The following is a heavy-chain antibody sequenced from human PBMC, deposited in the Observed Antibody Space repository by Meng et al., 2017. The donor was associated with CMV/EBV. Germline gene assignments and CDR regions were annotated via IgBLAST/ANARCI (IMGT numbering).Heavy chain of an antibody. Sequence: ASVKVSCKVSGYTLTELSIHWVRQAPGKGLEWMGSFDPEDGETIYAQKFQGRVTVTEDTSTDTAYMELSRLRSEDTAVYYCATVLLVVVAATHAFDFWGQGTMVTVSS. CDR3: ATVLLVVVAATHAFDF. CDR1: GYTLTELS. V-gene: IGHV1-24*01. D-gene: IGHD2-15*01. CDR2: FDPEDGET. J-gene: IGHJ3*01.